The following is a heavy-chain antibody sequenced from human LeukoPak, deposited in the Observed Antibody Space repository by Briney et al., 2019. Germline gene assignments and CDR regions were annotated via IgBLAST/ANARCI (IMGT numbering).Heavy chain of an antibody. CDR2: IKQDGSEK. J-gene: IGHJ3*02. CDR1: GFTFSSYW. D-gene: IGHD1-26*01. V-gene: IGHV3-7*01. CDR3: AKDFWISGSSLDAFDI. Sequence: PGGSLRLSCAASGFTFSSYWMSWVRQAPGKGLEWVANIKQDGSEKYYADSVKGRFTISRDNSKNTLYLQMNSLRAEDTAVHYCAKDFWISGSSLDAFDIWGQGTMVTVSS.